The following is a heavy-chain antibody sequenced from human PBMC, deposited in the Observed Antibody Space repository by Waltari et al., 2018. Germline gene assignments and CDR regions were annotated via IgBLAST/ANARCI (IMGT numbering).Heavy chain of an antibody. CDR2: FDPEDGQT. J-gene: IGHJ4*02. V-gene: IGHV1-24*01. Sequence: QVQLVQSGAEVKKPGASVKVSCKVSGYTLTEFSRHRGRQAPGKGREGMGGFDPEDGQTIYAQKFQGRVTMTEDTSTDTAYMELSSLRSEDTAVYYCATRKRAAHFDYWGQGTLVTVSS. D-gene: IGHD6-6*01. CDR1: GYTLTEFS. CDR3: ATRKRAAHFDY.